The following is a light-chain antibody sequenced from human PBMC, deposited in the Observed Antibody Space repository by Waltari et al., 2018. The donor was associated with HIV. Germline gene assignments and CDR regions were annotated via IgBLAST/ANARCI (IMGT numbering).Light chain of an antibody. CDR2: EDN. Sequence: NFMLTQPHSVSESPGKTVTISCTRSSGSIASNYVPWYQQRPGSSPTTVIYEDNQRPSGVPGRFSGSIDSSSNSASLTISGLKTEDEADYYCQSYDSSNHVVFGGGTKLTVL. J-gene: IGLJ2*01. CDR3: QSYDSSNHVV. CDR1: SGSIASNY. V-gene: IGLV6-57*01.